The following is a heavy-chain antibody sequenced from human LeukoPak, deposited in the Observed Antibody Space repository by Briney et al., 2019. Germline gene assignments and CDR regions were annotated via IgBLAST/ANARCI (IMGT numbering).Heavy chain of an antibody. J-gene: IGHJ6*04. V-gene: IGHV4-31*03. D-gene: IGHD2-2*01. CDR3: ARDPGKYQLPQSPYCYYYGMDV. CDR2: IYYSGST. CDR1: GGSISSGGYY. Sequence: SSQTLSLTCTVSGGSISSGGYYWSWIRQHPGKGLEWIGYIYYSGSTYYNPSLKSRVTISVDTSKNQFSLKLSSVTAADTAVYYCARDPGKYQLPQSPYCYYYGMDVWGKGTTVTVSS.